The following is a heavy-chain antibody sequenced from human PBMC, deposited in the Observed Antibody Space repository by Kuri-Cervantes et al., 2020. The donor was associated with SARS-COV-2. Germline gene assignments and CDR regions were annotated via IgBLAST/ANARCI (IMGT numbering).Heavy chain of an antibody. CDR2: INWNGGST. J-gene: IGHJ4*02. CDR3: AKDLPGSSAADVY. Sequence: GESLKISCAASGFTFDDYGMSWVRQAPGKGLEWVSGINWNGGSTGYVDSVKGRFTISRDNAKNSLYLQMNSLRAEDTAVYYCAKDLPGSSAADVYWGQGTLVTVSS. D-gene: IGHD6-13*01. V-gene: IGHV3-20*04. CDR1: GFTFDDYG.